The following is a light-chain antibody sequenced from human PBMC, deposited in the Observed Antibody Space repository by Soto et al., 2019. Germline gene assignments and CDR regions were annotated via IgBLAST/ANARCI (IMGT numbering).Light chain of an antibody. CDR1: TGAVTTGNY. CDR2: TTN. J-gene: IGLJ2*01. V-gene: IGLV7-43*01. Sequence: QAVVTQKPSLTVSPGGTVTLTCASSTGAVTTGNYPSWFQQKPGQAPTTLIYTTNSRHSWTPARFSGSLLGGKAALTLSGVQPEDEADYYCLLYYGGAHLVFGGGTKLTVL. CDR3: LLYYGGAHLV.